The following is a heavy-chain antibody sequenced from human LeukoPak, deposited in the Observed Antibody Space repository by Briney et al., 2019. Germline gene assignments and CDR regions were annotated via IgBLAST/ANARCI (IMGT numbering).Heavy chain of an antibody. CDR1: GASISSGGYY. Sequence: TLSLTCTVSGASISSGGYYWSWLRQHPGKGLEWIGYIYCSRNTYYNPSLKSPVTISVDTCKNQFSVKLTAVTAADTGVFYCARGRYGDPIDYWGQGTLVTVSS. J-gene: IGHJ4*02. CDR3: ARGRYGDPIDY. D-gene: IGHD4-17*01. CDR2: IYCSRNT. V-gene: IGHV4-31*01.